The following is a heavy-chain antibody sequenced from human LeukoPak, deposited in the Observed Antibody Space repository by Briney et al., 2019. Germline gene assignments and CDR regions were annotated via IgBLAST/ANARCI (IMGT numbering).Heavy chain of an antibody. V-gene: IGHV1-69*13. CDR2: IIPIFGTA. Sequence: GASVKVSCKASGGTFSSYAISWVRQAPGQGLEWMGGIIPIFGTANYAQKFQGRVTITADESTSIAYMELSSLRSEDTAVFYCAREARGRDGYNPDYWGQGTLVTVSS. D-gene: IGHD5-24*01. J-gene: IGHJ4*01. CDR1: GGTFSSYA. CDR3: AREARGRDGYNPDY.